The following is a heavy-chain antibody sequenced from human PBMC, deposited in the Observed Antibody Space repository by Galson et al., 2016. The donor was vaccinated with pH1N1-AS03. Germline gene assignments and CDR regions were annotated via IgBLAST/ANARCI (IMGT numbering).Heavy chain of an antibody. CDR3: ARDVGESGWLDP. Sequence: SVKVSCKASGYTFRTYGISWVRQAPGQGLEWMAWITPYNDNTNYGQEFEDRITLTTDTATTTVYMELRNLRSDDTALYFCARDVGESGWLDPWGQGTLVTVSS. J-gene: IGHJ5*02. V-gene: IGHV1-18*01. CDR2: ITPYNDNT. CDR1: GYTFRTYG.